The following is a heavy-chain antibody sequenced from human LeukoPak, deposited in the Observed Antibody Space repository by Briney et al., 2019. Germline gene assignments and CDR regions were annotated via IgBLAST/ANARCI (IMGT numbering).Heavy chain of an antibody. D-gene: IGHD3-3*01. J-gene: IGHJ6*03. CDR1: GFTFSSYA. V-gene: IGHV3-30-3*01. Sequence: GSLRLSCAASGFTFSSYAMHWVRQAPGKGLEWVAVISYDGSNKYYADSVKGRFTISRDNSKNTLYLQMNSLRAEDTAVYYCARNYYDFWSGYPPYYYYYMDVWGKGTTVTVSS. CDR2: ISYDGSNK. CDR3: ARNYYDFWSGYPPYYYYYMDV.